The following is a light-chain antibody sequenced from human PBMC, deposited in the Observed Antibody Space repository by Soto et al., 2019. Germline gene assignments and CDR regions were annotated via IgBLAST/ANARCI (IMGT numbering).Light chain of an antibody. V-gene: IGKV3D-20*01. J-gene: IGKJ4*01. CDR3: QQYDNSAPLS. Sequence: EIVLTQSPATLSLSPGDRATLSCGASQSVRSSYVAWYQQKAGLAPRLLIYDGSSRASGIPDRFRGSGSGTDFTFNIGSLEPEDFAVYYCQQYDNSAPLSFGGGTKVEMK. CDR2: DGS. CDR1: QSVRSSY.